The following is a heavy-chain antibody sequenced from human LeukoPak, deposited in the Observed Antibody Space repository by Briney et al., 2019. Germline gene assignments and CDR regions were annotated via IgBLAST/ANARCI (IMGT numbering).Heavy chain of an antibody. CDR2: INTSSGGT. Sequence: ASVKVSCKASGYIFAAYYMHWVRQAPGQGLEWMGCINTSSGGTSYAQKLQGRVTITGDTSISTAYMDLSSLTSDDTALYYCARGERNSVDYWGQGTLVTVSS. V-gene: IGHV1-2*02. D-gene: IGHD2-21*01. CDR3: ARGERNSVDY. CDR1: GYIFAAYY. J-gene: IGHJ4*02.